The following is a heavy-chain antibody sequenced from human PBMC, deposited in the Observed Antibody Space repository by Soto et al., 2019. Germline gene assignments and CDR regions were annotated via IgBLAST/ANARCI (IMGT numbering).Heavy chain of an antibody. D-gene: IGHD6-19*01. V-gene: IGHV1-69*01. CDR2: TMPIFGTA. Sequence: QVQLVQSGAEVQKPGSSVKVSCKASGDTFSDFAFSWVRQTPGQGLEWMGGTMPIFGTANYAQKFQGRVTITADESTSTFYMELSRLRSEDTAVYYCATTLRPGVVVAGDFQYYYGMDVWGQGTTVTVSS. CDR1: GDTFSDFA. J-gene: IGHJ6*02. CDR3: ATTLRPGVVVAGDFQYYYGMDV.